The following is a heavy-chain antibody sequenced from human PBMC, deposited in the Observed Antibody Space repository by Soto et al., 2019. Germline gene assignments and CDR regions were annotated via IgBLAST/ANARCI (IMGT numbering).Heavy chain of an antibody. CDR2: IFYSGYS. D-gene: IGHD2-2*01. V-gene: IGHV4-31*03. CDR3: ARLNPIVGVPTAMGGFDP. CDR1: GDSISSGCYY. Sequence: QVQLQESGPGLVKPSQTLSLTCTVSGDSISSGCYYWSWIRQSPGKGLEWIGYIFYSGYSYYNPSLKSRLFISVDTSKNHFSLRLSSVTAADTAVYYCARLNPIVGVPTAMGGFDPWGQGALVTVSS. J-gene: IGHJ5*02.